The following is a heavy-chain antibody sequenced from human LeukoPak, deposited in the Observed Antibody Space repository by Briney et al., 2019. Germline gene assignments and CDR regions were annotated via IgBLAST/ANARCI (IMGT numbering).Heavy chain of an antibody. CDR1: GFTFSSYG. V-gene: IGHV3-33*06. J-gene: IGHJ4*02. Sequence: PGGSLRLSCAASGFTFSSYGMHWVRQAPGKGLEWVAVIWYDGSNKYYADSVKGRFTISRDNSKNTLYLQMISLRAEDAAMYYCAKGPRSGPPYYFDYWGLGTLVPVSS. D-gene: IGHD3-10*01. CDR3: AKGPRSGPPYYFDY. CDR2: IWYDGSNK.